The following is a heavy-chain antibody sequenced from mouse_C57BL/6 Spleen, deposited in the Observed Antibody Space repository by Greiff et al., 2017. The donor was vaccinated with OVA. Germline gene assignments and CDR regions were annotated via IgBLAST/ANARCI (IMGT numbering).Heavy chain of an antibody. D-gene: IGHD6-1*02. CDR3: ARGGRQLRWDY. J-gene: IGHJ2*01. V-gene: IGHV1-69*01. Sequence: QVHVKQPGAELVMPGASVKLSCKASGYTFTSYWMHWVKQRPGQGLEWIGEIDPSDSYTNYNQKFKGKSTLTVDKSSSTAYMQLSSLTSEASAVFCCARGGRQLRWDYWGQGTTVTVSS. CDR1: GYTFTSYW. CDR2: IDPSDSYT.